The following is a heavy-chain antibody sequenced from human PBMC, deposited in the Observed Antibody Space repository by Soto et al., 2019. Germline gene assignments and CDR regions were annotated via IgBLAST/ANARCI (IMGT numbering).Heavy chain of an antibody. J-gene: IGHJ6*02. CDR1: GFTFSDHY. V-gene: IGHV3-72*01. CDR2: TRNKANSYTT. CDR3: ARGFLAVAGPDYYYYGMDV. D-gene: IGHD6-19*01. Sequence: GGSLRLSCAASGFTFSDHYMDWVRQAPGKGLEWVGRTRNKANSYTTEYAASVKGRFTISRDDSKNSLYLQMNSLKTEDTAVYYCARGFLAVAGPDYYYYGMDVWGQGTTVTVSS.